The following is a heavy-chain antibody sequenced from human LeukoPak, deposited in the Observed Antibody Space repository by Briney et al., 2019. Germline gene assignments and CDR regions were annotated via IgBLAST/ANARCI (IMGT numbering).Heavy chain of an antibody. D-gene: IGHD6-19*01. CDR1: GFXFSSYW. CDR2: MNSDGSST. CDR3: ARVLGWGSEGY. J-gene: IGHJ4*02. V-gene: IGHV3-74*01. Sequence: GGSLRLSCAASGFXFSSYWIHWVRQAPGEGLVWVSRMNSDGSSTSYADSVKGRFTISRDNAKNTLYLQMNSLRVEDTAVYYCARVLGWGSEGYWGQGTLVTVSS.